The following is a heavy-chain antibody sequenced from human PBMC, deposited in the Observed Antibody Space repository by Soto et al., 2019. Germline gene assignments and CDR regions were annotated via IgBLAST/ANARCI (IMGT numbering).Heavy chain of an antibody. Sequence: QVQLVQSGAEVKKPGASVKVSCKTSGYTFTSYSISWVRQAPGQGLEWMGWINVYNGNKKYAQNLQGRVTMTTDTSTSTAYMELRSLRSDDTAVYYCARDLAVGWFDSWGQGTLVTVSS. CDR1: GYTFTSYS. J-gene: IGHJ5*01. CDR2: INVYNGNK. D-gene: IGHD2-2*01. V-gene: IGHV1-18*01. CDR3: ARDLAVGWFDS.